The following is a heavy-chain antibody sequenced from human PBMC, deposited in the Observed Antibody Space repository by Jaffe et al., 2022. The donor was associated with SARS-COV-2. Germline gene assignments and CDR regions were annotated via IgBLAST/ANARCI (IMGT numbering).Heavy chain of an antibody. J-gene: IGHJ3*02. D-gene: IGHD5-18*01. CDR3: ARGVEIQLWLFVSRPLDAFDI. Sequence: QVQLVQSGAEVKKPGASVKVSCKASGYTFTSYDINWVRQATGQGLEWMGWMNPNSGNTGYAQKFQGRVTMTRNTSISTAYMELSSLRSEDTAVYYCARGVEIQLWLFVSRPLDAFDIWGQGTMVTVSS. CDR1: GYTFTSYD. CDR2: MNPNSGNT. V-gene: IGHV1-8*01.